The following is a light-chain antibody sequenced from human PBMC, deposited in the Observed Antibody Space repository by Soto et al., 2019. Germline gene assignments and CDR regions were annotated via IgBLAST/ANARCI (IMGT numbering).Light chain of an antibody. V-gene: IGLV2-23*01. J-gene: IGLJ1*01. CDR3: CSYAGSLRV. CDR2: EGS. CDR1: SSDVGSYNL. Sequence: QSALTQPASVSGSPGQSITISCTGTSSDVGSYNLVSWYQQHPGKAPKLMIYEGSKRPSGVSNRFSGSKSGNTASLTISGLQDEDEADYYCCSYAGSLRVFGTGTKVTAL.